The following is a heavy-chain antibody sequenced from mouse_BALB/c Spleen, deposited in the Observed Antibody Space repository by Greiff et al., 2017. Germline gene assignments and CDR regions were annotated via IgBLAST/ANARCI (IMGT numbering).Heavy chain of an antibody. CDR3: ARSNYGYREKFLDY. CDR1: GYTFSSYW. Sequence: VQLQQSGAELMKPGASVKISCKATGYTFSSYWIEWVKQRPGHGLEWIGEILPGSGSTNYNEKFKGKATFTADTSSNTAYMQLSSLTSEDSAVYYCARSNYGYREKFLDYWGQGTTLTVSS. CDR2: ILPGSGST. D-gene: IGHD1-2*01. J-gene: IGHJ2*01. V-gene: IGHV1-9*01.